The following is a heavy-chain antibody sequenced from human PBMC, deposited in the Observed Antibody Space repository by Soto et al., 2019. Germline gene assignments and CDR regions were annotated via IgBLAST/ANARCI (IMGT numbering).Heavy chain of an antibody. CDR3: AREITGNTPVDH. Sequence: GHSGKVSCKAPSDTFTSYYIHWVRQAPGHGLEWMGIINPNGGSTRFAQTFQGRITMTRDTSTSTVYMELRSLRSEDTAVYYCAREITGNTPVDHWGQGTQVTVSS. CDR2: INPNGGST. J-gene: IGHJ4*02. V-gene: IGHV1-46*01. CDR1: SDTFTSYY. D-gene: IGHD5-18*01.